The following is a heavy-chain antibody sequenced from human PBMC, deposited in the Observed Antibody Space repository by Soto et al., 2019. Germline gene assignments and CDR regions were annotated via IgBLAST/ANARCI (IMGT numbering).Heavy chain of an antibody. Sequence: PVGSLRLSCAASGFTFSSYSMSWVRQAPGKGLEWVSGFRTGGDDGTTYYADSVKGRFTISRDNSKNTLFLQMNSLRAEDTAIYYCAKKVNSGPGSQYFDYWGQGTLATVSS. D-gene: IGHD3-10*01. CDR2: FRTGGDDGTT. V-gene: IGHV3-23*01. CDR3: AKKVNSGPGSQYFDY. J-gene: IGHJ4*02. CDR1: GFTFSSYS.